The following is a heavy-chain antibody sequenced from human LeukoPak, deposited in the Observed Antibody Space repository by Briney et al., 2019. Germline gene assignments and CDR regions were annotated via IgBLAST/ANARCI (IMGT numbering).Heavy chain of an antibody. V-gene: IGHV4-39*01. Sequence: SETLSLTCTVSGDSISTSNSYWGWIRQPPGKGLEWIGSIYYSGNTYYNASLKSRVTISVDTSKNQFSLKLTSVTAADTAVYYCARQTAAAPAFDYWGQGTLVTVSS. D-gene: IGHD6-13*01. CDR3: ARQTAAAPAFDY. CDR1: GDSISTSNSY. J-gene: IGHJ4*02. CDR2: IYYSGNT.